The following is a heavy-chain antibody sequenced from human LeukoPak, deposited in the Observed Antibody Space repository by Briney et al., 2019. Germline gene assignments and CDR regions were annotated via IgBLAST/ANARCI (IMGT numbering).Heavy chain of an antibody. CDR1: GFTFSSYG. V-gene: IGHV3-23*01. CDR2: ISGSGGST. D-gene: IGHD1-26*01. CDR3: AKVMRPAYSGSYIDWFDP. Sequence: AGGSLRLSCAASGFTFSSYGMSWVRQAPGKGLEWISAISGSGGSTYYADSVKGRFTISRDNSKNTLYLQMNSLRAEDTAVYYCAKVMRPAYSGSYIDWFDPWGQGTLVTVSS. J-gene: IGHJ5*02.